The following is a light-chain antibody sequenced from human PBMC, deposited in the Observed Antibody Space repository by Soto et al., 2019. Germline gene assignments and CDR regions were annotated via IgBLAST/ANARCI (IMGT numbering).Light chain of an antibody. CDR2: SEY. J-gene: IGKJ4*01. Sequence: DIQMTQSPSSLSASVGDRVTITCRASQAISNSLAWYQHKPGRLPKLLIYSEYVVLPGVPSRFSGSGSGTEFTLTISGLQPEDVATYYCEKYNSAPLTFGGGTRLEIK. CDR1: QAISNS. CDR3: EKYNSAPLT. V-gene: IGKV1-27*01.